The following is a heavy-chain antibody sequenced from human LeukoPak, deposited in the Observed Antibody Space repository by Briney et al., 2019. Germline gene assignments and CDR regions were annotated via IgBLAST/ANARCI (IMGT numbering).Heavy chain of an antibody. D-gene: IGHD3-22*01. J-gene: IGHJ4*02. CDR1: GGTFSSYA. CDR2: IIPILGIA. CDR3: ARAGYYDSSGYYQVDY. V-gene: IGHV1-69*04. Sequence: GSSVKVSCKASGGTFSSYAISWVRQAPGQGLEWMGRIIPILGIANYAQKFQGRVTITADKSTSTAYMEVSSLRSEDTAVYYCARAGYYDSSGYYQVDYWGQGTLVTVSS.